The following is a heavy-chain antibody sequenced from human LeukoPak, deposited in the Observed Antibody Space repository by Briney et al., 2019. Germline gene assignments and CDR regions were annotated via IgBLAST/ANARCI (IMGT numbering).Heavy chain of an antibody. V-gene: IGHV3-53*01. CDR3: ARERPGMDYMDV. CDR2: IYSGGST. Sequence: PGGSLRLSCAASGFTVSSNYMSWVREDPGKGLERVSVIYSGGSTYYADSVKGRFTISGDNSKNTLYLQMNSLRAEDTAVYYCARERPGMDYMDVWGKGTTVTVSS. CDR1: GFTVSSNY. J-gene: IGHJ6*03.